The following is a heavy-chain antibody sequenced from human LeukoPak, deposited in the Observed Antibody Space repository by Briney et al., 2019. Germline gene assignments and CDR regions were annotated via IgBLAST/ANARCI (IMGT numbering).Heavy chain of an antibody. J-gene: IGHJ4*02. CDR3: ARTPIYYFDNSGYYN. CDR1: GVSISSSY. D-gene: IGHD3-22*01. V-gene: IGHV4-59*12. CDR2: IYYSGST. Sequence: PSETLSLTCTVSGVSISSSYWNWIRQPPGKGLEWVGYIYYSGSTNYNPSLKSGVTISIDTSKKEFSLRLSSVTAADTAVYYCARTPIYYFDNSGYYNWGQGTLVTVSS.